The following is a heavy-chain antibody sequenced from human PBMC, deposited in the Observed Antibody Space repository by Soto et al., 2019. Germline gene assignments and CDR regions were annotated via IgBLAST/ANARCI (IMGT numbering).Heavy chain of an antibody. CDR1: GFTFTSSA. J-gene: IGHJ4*02. CDR3: AADPDFGVVIPDY. Sequence: GASVKVSCKASGFTFTSSAVQWVRQARGQRLEWIGWIVVGSGNTNYAQKFQERVTITRDMSTSTAYMELSSLRSEDTAVYYCAADPDFGVVIPDYWGQGTLVTVSS. D-gene: IGHD3-3*01. CDR2: IVVGSGNT. V-gene: IGHV1-58*01.